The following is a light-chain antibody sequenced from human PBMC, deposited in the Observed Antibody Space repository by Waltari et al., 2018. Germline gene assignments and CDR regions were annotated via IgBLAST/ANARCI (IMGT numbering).Light chain of an antibody. J-gene: IGKJ1*01. CDR2: QAS. CDR1: QSISSW. V-gene: IGKV1-5*03. CDR3: HQYNTYST. Sequence: DIQMTQSPSTLSASVGDRVIITCRASQSISSWLDGYQQKPGKAPELLIYQASSLKSGVASSVSGSGSGTEFTLTISSLQPDDFATYFCHQYNTYSTFGQGTKVEIK.